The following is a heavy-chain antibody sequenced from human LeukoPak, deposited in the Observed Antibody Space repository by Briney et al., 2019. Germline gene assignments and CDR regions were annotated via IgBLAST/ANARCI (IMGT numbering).Heavy chain of an antibody. D-gene: IGHD3-10*01. V-gene: IGHV3-64*01. CDR2: ISSNGGST. Sequence: GGSLRLSCAASGFTLSSYAMHWVRQAPGKGLEYVSAISSNGGSTYYANSVKGRFTISRDNSKNTLYLQMGSLRVEDMAVYYCARGGLPGDYGSGSYFYYFDYWGQGTLVTVSS. J-gene: IGHJ4*02. CDR1: GFTLSSYA. CDR3: ARGGLPGDYGSGSYFYYFDY.